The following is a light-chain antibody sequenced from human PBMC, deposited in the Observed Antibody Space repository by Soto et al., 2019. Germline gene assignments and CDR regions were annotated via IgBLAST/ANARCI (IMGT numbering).Light chain of an antibody. Sequence: EIVLMQSPGTLSLSPGERATLSCRASQTVTHNYLAWYQQKPGQAPRLLVYGAFNRATGIPDRFSGSGSGTDFTLTIARLEPEDFAVYYCQQYVRSPWTFGQGTKVEIK. CDR2: GAF. CDR3: QQYVRSPWT. V-gene: IGKV3-20*01. CDR1: QTVTHNY. J-gene: IGKJ1*01.